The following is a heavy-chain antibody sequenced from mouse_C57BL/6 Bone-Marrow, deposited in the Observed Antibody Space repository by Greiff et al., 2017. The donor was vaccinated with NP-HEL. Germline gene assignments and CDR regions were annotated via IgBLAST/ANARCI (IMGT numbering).Heavy chain of an antibody. Sequence: VQLQQSGAELVRPGASVTLSCKASGYTFTDYEMHWVKQTPVHGLEWIGAFVPETGGTAYNQKFKGKAILTADKSSSTAYMELRSLTSEDSAVYYCTRRWLLLDYWGQGTTLTVSS. J-gene: IGHJ2*01. V-gene: IGHV1-15*01. CDR3: TRRWLLLDY. CDR2: FVPETGGT. D-gene: IGHD2-3*01. CDR1: GYTFTDYE.